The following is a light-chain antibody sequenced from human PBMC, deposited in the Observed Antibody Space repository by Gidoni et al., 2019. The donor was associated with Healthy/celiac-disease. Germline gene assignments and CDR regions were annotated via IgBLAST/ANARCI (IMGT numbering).Light chain of an antibody. J-gene: IGLJ1*01. CDR1: SSSIGANYD. CDR2: GNN. Sequence: SVLTQPPSVARAPGQRFTSSCNGSSSSIGANYDVHWYQQIPGTAPNLLINGNNTRPSSVSYRFSCSKSATSASLVITALQAEDEADYYFHSYDSSLGAYVFGAGTKVTVL. CDR3: HSYDSSLGAYV. V-gene: IGLV1-40*01.